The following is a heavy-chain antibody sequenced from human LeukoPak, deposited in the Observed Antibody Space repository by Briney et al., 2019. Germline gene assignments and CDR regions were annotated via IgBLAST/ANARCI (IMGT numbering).Heavy chain of an antibody. CDR1: GFTLSDYY. J-gene: IGHJ4*02. V-gene: IGHV3-11*01. D-gene: IGHD3-22*01. Sequence: GGSLRLSCAASGFTLSDYYMSWVRQAPGKGLEWVSYISSRGSTIYYADSVKGRFTISRDNAKNSVYLQMNSLRAEDTAVYYCARAPGDSSGYQWGQGTLVTVVS. CDR2: ISSRGSTI. CDR3: ARAPGDSSGYQ.